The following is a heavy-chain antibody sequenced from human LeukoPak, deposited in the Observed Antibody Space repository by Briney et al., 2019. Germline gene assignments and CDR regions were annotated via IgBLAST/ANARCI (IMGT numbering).Heavy chain of an antibody. CDR1: GGSFSGYY. D-gene: IGHD3-22*01. CDR2: INHSGST. CDR3: ARGQRPDYYDSSGYYKR. J-gene: IGHJ4*02. Sequence: SETLSLTCAVYGGSFSGYYWSWIRQPPGKGLGWIGEINHSGSTNYNPSLKSRVTISVDTSKNQFSLKLSSVTAADTAVYYCARGQRPDYYDSSGYYKRWGQGTLVTVSS. V-gene: IGHV4-34*01.